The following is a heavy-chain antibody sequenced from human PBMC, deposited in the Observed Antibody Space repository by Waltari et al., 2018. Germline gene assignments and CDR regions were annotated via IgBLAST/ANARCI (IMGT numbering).Heavy chain of an antibody. J-gene: IGHJ6*03. CDR1: GFTFSNAW. CDR3: TSSITGTTLLYWYYYYMDV. Sequence: EVQLVESGGGLVKPGGSLRLSCAASGFTFSNAWMSWVRQAPGKGLEWVGRIKSKTDGGTTDYAAPVKGRFTISRDDSKNTLYLQMNSLKTEDTAVYYCTSSITGTTLLYWYYYYMDVWGKGTTVTISS. CDR2: IKSKTDGGTT. V-gene: IGHV3-15*01. D-gene: IGHD1-20*01.